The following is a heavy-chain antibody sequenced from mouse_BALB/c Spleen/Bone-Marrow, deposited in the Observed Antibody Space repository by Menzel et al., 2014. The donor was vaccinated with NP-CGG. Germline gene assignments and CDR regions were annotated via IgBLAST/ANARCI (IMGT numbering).Heavy chain of an antibody. D-gene: IGHD2-1*01. CDR2: IRNKANGYTT. CDR3: ARDINDNYNWCFDV. V-gene: IGHV7-3*02. J-gene: IGHJ1*01. Sequence: EVHLVESGGGLVQPGGSLRLSCATSGFTFTDYYMSWVRQPPGKALEWLGFIRNKANGYTTEYSASVKGRFTISRDNSQSILYLQMNTLRAEDSATYYCARDINDNYNWCFDVWGAGTTVTVSS. CDR1: GFTFTDYY.